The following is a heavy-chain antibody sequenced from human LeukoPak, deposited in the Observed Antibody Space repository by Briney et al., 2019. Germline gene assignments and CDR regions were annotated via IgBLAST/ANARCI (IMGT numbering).Heavy chain of an antibody. CDR1: GFTFDDYA. CDR2: ISWNSGSI. J-gene: IGHJ4*02. V-gene: IGHV3-9*01. CDR3: AKDMAPLGYDILTGYDC. Sequence: PGGSLRLSCPASGFTFDDYAMHWVRQAPGKGLEWVSGISWNSGSIGYADSVKGRFTISRDNAKNSLYLRMNSLRAEDTALYYCAKDMAPLGYDILTGYDCWGQGTLVTVSS. D-gene: IGHD3-9*01.